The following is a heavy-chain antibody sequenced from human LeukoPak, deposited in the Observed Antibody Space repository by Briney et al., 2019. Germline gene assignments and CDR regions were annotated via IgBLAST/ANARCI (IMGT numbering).Heavy chain of an antibody. CDR2: MNPNSGNT. V-gene: IGHV1-8*01. Sequence: ASVKVSCKASGYTFTSYDINWVRQATGQGLEWMGWMNPNSGNTGYAQKFQGRVTMTRNTSISTAYMELSSLRSEDTAVYYCARDTVNKVTNVLLWFGESTEAHAFDIWGQGTMVTVSS. CDR1: GYTFTSYD. CDR3: ARDTVNKVTNVLLWFGESTEAHAFDI. D-gene: IGHD3-10*01. J-gene: IGHJ3*02.